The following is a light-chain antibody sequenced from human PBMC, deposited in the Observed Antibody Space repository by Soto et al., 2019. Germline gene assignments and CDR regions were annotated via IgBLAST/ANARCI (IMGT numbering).Light chain of an antibody. CDR3: QFYDSSVRGYV. J-gene: IGLJ1*01. V-gene: IGLV1-40*01. CDR2: GNS. Sequence: QSVLTQPPSVSGAPGQRVTISCTGSSSNIGAGYDVHWYQQLPGTAPKLLIYGNSNRPSGVPDRFSGSKSGTSGSLAITGLQAEDEADYYCQFYDSSVRGYVFGTGTKVTVL. CDR1: SSNIGAGYD.